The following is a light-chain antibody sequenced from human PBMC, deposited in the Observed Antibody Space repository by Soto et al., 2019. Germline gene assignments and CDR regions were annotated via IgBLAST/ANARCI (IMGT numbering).Light chain of an antibody. CDR1: SSNIGGNS. CDR3: GSWDSSLSAYV. Sequence: QSVLTQPPSVSAAPGQKVTISCSGISSNIGGNSVSWYQQLPGTAPKLLIYDDNKRPSGIPDQFSGSKSGTSATLGITGFQTGDEADYYCGSWDSSLSAYVFGTGTKV. J-gene: IGLJ1*01. V-gene: IGLV1-51*01. CDR2: DDN.